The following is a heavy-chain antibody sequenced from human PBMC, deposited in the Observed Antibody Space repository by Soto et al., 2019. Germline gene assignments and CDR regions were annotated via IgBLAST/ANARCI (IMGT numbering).Heavy chain of an antibody. Sequence: GGFLRLSCAASGFTFSSYAMHWVRQAPGKGLEWVAVISYDGSNKYYADSVKGRFTISRDNSKNTLYLRMNSLRAEDTAVYYCAREEHSGWPPANYWGQGTLVTVSS. D-gene: IGHD5-12*01. CDR3: AREEHSGWPPANY. CDR1: GFTFSSYA. J-gene: IGHJ4*02. V-gene: IGHV3-30-3*01. CDR2: ISYDGSNK.